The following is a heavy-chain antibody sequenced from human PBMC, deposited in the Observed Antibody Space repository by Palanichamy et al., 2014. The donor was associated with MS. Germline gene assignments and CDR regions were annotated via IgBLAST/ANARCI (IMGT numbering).Heavy chain of an antibody. J-gene: IGHJ6*02. Sequence: EVQLVQSGAEVKKPGESLRISCKGSGYSFTSYWISWARQMPGKGLEWMGRIDPSDSYTNYSPSFQGHVTISADKSISTAYLQWSSLKASDTAMYYCARLITGTHDYYYGMDVWGQGTTVTVSS. CDR1: GYSFTSYW. V-gene: IGHV5-10-1*03. CDR2: IDPSDSYT. D-gene: IGHD1-20*01. CDR3: ARLITGTHDYYYGMDV.